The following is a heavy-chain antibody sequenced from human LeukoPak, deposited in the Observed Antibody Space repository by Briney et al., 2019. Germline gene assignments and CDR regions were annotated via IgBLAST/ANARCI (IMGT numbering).Heavy chain of an antibody. CDR3: ASRPYYYDSSGSASDY. Sequence: SETLSLTCAVYGGSFSGYYWSWIRQPPGRGLEWIGEINHSGSNNYNPSLKSRVTISVDTSKSQFSLKLSSVTAADTAVYYCASRPYYYDSSGSASDYWGQGTLVTVSS. CDR2: INHSGSN. CDR1: GGSFSGYY. D-gene: IGHD3-22*01. J-gene: IGHJ4*02. V-gene: IGHV4-34*01.